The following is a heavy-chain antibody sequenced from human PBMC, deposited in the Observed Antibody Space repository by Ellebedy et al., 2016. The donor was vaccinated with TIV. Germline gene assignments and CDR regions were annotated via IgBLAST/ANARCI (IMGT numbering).Heavy chain of an antibody. CDR2: LTADGRST. J-gene: IGHJ4*02. CDR1: GFSLSNSF. Sequence: GGSLRLXCAASGFSLSNSFMSWIRQAPGKGLEWVSTLTADGRSTYFADSVKGRFTISRDISKNTVYLQMNSLRSEDTAVYYCRPGHYSDAWGQGTLVTVSS. V-gene: IGHV3-23*01. CDR3: RPGHYSDA.